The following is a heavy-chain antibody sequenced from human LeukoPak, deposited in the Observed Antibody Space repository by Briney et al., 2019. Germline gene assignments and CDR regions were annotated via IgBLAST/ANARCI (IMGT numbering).Heavy chain of an antibody. CDR2: IIPIFGTT. J-gene: IGHJ4*02. Sequence: ASVKVSCKASGGTFSSYTISWVRQAPGQGLEWMGGIIPIFGTTNYVQKFQGRVTMTRDTSTSTVYMELSSLRFEDTAVYYCARRATVTKTFDYWGQGTLVTVSS. V-gene: IGHV1-69*05. D-gene: IGHD4-17*01. CDR1: GGTFSSYT. CDR3: ARRATVTKTFDY.